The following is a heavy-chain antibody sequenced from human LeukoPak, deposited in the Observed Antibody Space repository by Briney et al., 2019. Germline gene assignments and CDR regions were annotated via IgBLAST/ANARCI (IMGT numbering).Heavy chain of an antibody. V-gene: IGHV3-66*01. CDR3: AKERNLEIAVAGTIFDY. Sequence: PGGSLRLSCAAYGFTFSSYWMTWVRQAPGKGLEWVSVIYSGGDTYSADAVKGRFTISRGNSKNMIYLEMTSLKAEDTAVYYCAKERNLEIAVAGTIFDYWGQGTLVTVSS. CDR1: GFTFSSYW. J-gene: IGHJ4*02. CDR2: IYSGGDT. D-gene: IGHD6-19*01.